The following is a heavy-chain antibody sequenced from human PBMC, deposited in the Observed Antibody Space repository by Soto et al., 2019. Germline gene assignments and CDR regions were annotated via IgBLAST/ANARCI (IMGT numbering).Heavy chain of an antibody. D-gene: IGHD3-22*01. CDR3: ARGPYDSSGYYYVVEFDI. J-gene: IGHJ3*02. CDR2: ISSSSSYI. Sequence: PGGSLRLSCAASGFTFSSYSMNWVRQAPGKGLEWVSSISSSSSYIYYADSVKGRFTISRDNAKNSLYLQMNSLRAEDTAVYYCARGPYDSSGYYYVVEFDIWGQGTMVTVSS. V-gene: IGHV3-21*01. CDR1: GFTFSSYS.